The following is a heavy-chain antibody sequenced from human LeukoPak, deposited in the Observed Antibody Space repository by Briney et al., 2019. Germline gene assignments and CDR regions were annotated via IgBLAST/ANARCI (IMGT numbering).Heavy chain of an antibody. Sequence: GGSLRLSRAASGFNFSSYGMHLVRQAPGKGLEWVAVIWYGGSNKYYADSVKGRFTISRDNSKNTLYLQMNSLRAEDTAVYYCAKESDNAFDIWGQGTMVTVSS. CDR2: IWYGGSNK. CDR1: GFNFSSYG. CDR3: AKESDNAFDI. J-gene: IGHJ3*02. D-gene: IGHD3-22*01. V-gene: IGHV3-30*02.